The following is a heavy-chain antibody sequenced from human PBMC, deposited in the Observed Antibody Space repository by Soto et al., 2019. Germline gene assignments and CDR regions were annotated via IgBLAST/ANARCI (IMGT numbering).Heavy chain of an antibody. J-gene: IGHJ4*02. Sequence: QVRLMQSGPEVRRPGASVTVSCKASGYTFTHYFIHWVRRAPGQGLEWMGYINPKSGDTHYSQTFRGRVSMTRDPLNDTANMGPSRLKSYDTAVYFFGRGPRHKNSGGDFLGQGTPITGSS. V-gene: IGHV1-2*02. CDR2: INPKSGDT. CDR3: GRGPRHKNSGGDF. CDR1: GYTFTHYF. D-gene: IGHD3-10*01.